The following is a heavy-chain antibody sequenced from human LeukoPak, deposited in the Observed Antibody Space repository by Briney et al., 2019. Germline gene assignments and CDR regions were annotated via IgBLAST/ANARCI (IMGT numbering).Heavy chain of an antibody. Sequence: SETLSLTCSVSGGSISNYYWTCIRQPPGKGLEWIGYIYYSGSTNYNPSLSSRVTMSLDASKNQFSLKLSSVTAADTAVYYCARCSRGTSVGMDVWGQGTTVTVSS. CDR3: ARCSRGTSVGMDV. CDR2: IYYSGST. D-gene: IGHD1-1*01. J-gene: IGHJ6*02. V-gene: IGHV4-59*08. CDR1: GGSISNYY.